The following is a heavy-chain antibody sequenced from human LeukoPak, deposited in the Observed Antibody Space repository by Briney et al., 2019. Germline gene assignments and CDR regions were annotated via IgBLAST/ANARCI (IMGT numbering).Heavy chain of an antibody. V-gene: IGHV3-30*01. J-gene: IGHJ4*02. CDR1: GFTFSSYA. Sequence: PGGSLRLSCAASGFTFSSYAMHWVRQAPGKGLEWVAVISYDGSNKYYADSVKGRSTISRDNSKNTLYLQMNSLRAEDTAVYYCARDEDSSSWSSNYWGQGTLVTVSS. D-gene: IGHD6-13*01. CDR2: ISYDGSNK. CDR3: ARDEDSSSWSSNY.